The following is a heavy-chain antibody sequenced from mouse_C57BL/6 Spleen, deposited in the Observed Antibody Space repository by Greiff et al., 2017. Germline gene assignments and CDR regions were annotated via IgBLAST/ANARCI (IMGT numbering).Heavy chain of an antibody. J-gene: IGHJ3*01. CDR1: GYSFTGYY. CDR3: ARSGLTGTGAWFAY. V-gene: IGHV1-42*01. Sequence: EVKLVESGPELVKPGASVKISCKASGYSFTGYYMNWVKQSPEKSLEWIGEINPSTGGTTYNQKFKAKATLTVDKSSSTAYMQLKSLTSEDSAVYYCARSGLTGTGAWFAYWGQGTLVTVSA. CDR2: INPSTGGT. D-gene: IGHD4-1*01.